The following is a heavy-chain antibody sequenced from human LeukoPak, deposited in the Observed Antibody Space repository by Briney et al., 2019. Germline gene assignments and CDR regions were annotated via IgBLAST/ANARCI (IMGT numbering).Heavy chain of an antibody. V-gene: IGHV3-23*01. CDR3: VTEVLVAFYY. J-gene: IGHJ4*02. D-gene: IGHD2-2*01. CDR1: GFTFSNYA. Sequence: GGSLRLSCASSGFTFSNYAMSWVRQAPAKGLEWVATISGSGATRNYADSVKGRFTISRDNSKNTLYLQINSLRAEDTALYYCVTEVLVAFYYWGQGTLVTVSS. CDR2: ISGSGATR.